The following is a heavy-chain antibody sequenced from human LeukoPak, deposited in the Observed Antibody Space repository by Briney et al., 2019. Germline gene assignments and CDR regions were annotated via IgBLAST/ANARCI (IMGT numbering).Heavy chain of an antibody. CDR1: GFTFSSYE. CDR2: ISSSGSTI. V-gene: IGHV3-48*03. CDR3: AREVYSSSWTYNWFDP. D-gene: IGHD6-13*01. Sequence: PGGSLRLSCAASGFTFSSYEMNWVRQAPGKGLEWVSYISSSGSTIYYADSVKGRFTISRDNAKNSLYLQLNSLRAEDTAVYYCAREVYSSSWTYNWFDPWGQGTLVTVSS. J-gene: IGHJ5*02.